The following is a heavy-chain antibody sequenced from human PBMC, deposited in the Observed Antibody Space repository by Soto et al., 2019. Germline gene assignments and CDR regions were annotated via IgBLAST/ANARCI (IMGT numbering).Heavy chain of an antibody. J-gene: IGHJ3*02. Sequence: QVQLQQWGAGLLKPSETLSLTCAVYGGSFSGYFWTWIRQSPGKGLEWIGEVNHRGSSNYNPSLNSRVTISVDTSKNQFALKLSSVTAADTSVYYCGRGRRDSSDFINRGAFDIWAQGTRVTVSS. CDR3: GRGRRDSSDFINRGAFDI. CDR1: GGSFSGYF. CDR2: VNHRGSS. D-gene: IGHD6-13*01. V-gene: IGHV4-34*01.